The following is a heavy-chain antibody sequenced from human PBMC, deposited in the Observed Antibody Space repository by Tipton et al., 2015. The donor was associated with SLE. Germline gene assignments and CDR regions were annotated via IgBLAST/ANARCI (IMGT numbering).Heavy chain of an antibody. CDR2: INYRGTT. V-gene: IGHV4-59*08. CDR3: ASYSYDSSGSTHFDY. D-gene: IGHD3-22*01. CDR1: GGSMGDYY. J-gene: IGHJ4*02. Sequence: TLSLTCTVSGGSMGDYYWSWIRQPPGKGLEHIAYINYRGTTNYNDSLKSRVTISLDMSNKQFSLRLSSVTAADTAMYYCASYSYDSSGSTHFDYWGQGTLVTVSS.